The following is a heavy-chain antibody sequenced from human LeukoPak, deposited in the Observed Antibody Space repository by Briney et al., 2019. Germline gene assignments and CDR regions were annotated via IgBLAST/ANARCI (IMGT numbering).Heavy chain of an antibody. CDR2: ISRSGSTT. V-gene: IGHV3-11*04. Sequence: GGSLRLSCTASGFTFSDSYRTWLRQAPGKGLDWVSHISRSGSTTYYAASVKGRCTISRDNAKNSLLLQMYSLRAEDAAVYHCATLKYDAFDMQGQGTMVTVSS. CDR3: ATLKYDAFDM. J-gene: IGHJ3*02. CDR1: GFTFSDSY.